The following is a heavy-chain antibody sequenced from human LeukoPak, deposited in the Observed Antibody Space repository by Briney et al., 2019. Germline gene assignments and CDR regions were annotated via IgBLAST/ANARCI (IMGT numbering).Heavy chain of an antibody. CDR2: IYYSGST. J-gene: IGHJ6*03. Sequence: PSETLSLTCTVSGGSISSSSYYWGWIRQPPGKGLEWIGSIYYSGSTYYNPSLKSRVTISVDTSKNQFSLKLSSVTAADTAVYYCARGKVPAGNYYYQYTDVWAKGPRSPSP. CDR3: ARGKVPAGNYYYQYTDV. V-gene: IGHV4-39*07. D-gene: IGHD2-2*01. CDR1: GGSISSSSYY.